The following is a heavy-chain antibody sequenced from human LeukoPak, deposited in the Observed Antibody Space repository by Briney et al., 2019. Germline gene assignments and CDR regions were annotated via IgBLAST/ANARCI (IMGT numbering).Heavy chain of an antibody. CDR2: IRYDGSNK. Sequence: GGSLRLSCAASGFTFSSYGMHWVRQAPGKGLEWVAFIRYDGSNKYYADSVKGRFTISRDNSKNTLYLQMNSLRAEDTAVYYCAKDRGFRDWSSKGYFDYWGQGTLVTVSS. D-gene: IGHD3-9*01. J-gene: IGHJ4*02. CDR3: AKDRGFRDWSSKGYFDY. V-gene: IGHV3-30*02. CDR1: GFTFSSYG.